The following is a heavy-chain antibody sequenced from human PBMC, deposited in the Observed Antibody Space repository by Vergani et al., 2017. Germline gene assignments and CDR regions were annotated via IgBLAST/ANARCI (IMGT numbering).Heavy chain of an antibody. D-gene: IGHD2-21*02. CDR3: ARNPYCGGDCYSDAFDI. J-gene: IGHJ3*02. V-gene: IGHV4-59*01. Sequence: QVQLQESGPGLVKPSEILSLTCTVSGGSISSYYWSWIRQPPGKGLEWIGYIHYSGSTNYNPSLKSRVTISVDTSKNQFSLKLSSVTAADTAVYYCARNPYCGGDCYSDAFDIWGQGTMVTVSS. CDR2: IHYSGST. CDR1: GGSISSYY.